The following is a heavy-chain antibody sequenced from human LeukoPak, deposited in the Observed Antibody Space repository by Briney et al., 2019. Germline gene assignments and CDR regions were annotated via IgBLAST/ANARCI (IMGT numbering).Heavy chain of an antibody. CDR1: GFTFSSYS. Sequence: GGSLRLSCAASGFTFSSYSMNWVRQAPGKGLEWVSSISSSSSYIYYADSVKGRFTISRDNAKNSLYLQMNSLRAEDTAVYYCAREFVYYDSSGYYLSSAFDIWGQGTMVTVSS. J-gene: IGHJ3*02. CDR2: ISSSSSYI. D-gene: IGHD3-22*01. CDR3: AREFVYYDSSGYYLSSAFDI. V-gene: IGHV3-21*01.